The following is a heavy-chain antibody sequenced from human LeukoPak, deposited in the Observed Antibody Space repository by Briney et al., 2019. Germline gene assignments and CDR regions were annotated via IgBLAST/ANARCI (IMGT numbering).Heavy chain of an antibody. CDR3: ARHPRITIFGVVLYYFDY. V-gene: IGHV4-34*01. Sequence: PSETLSLTCAVYGGSFSGYYWSWIRQPPGKGLEWTGEINHSGSTNYNPSLKSRVTISVDTSNNQFSLKLNSVTAADTAVYYCARHPRITIFGVVLYYFDYWGQGTLVTVSS. D-gene: IGHD3-3*01. CDR1: GGSFSGYY. J-gene: IGHJ4*02. CDR2: INHSGST.